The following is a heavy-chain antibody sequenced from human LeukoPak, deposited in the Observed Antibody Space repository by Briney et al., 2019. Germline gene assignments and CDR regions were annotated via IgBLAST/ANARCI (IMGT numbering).Heavy chain of an antibody. CDR1: GFTFSSYA. Sequence: QSGGSLRLSCAASGFTFSSYAMSWVRQAPGKGLEWVSYISSSSSTISYADSVKGQFTISRDNSKNTLYLQMNSLRAEDTAVYYCARLMSIAAAGFPDYWGQGTLVTVSS. CDR3: ARLMSIAAAGFPDY. V-gene: IGHV3-48*01. CDR2: ISSSSSTI. J-gene: IGHJ4*02. D-gene: IGHD6-13*01.